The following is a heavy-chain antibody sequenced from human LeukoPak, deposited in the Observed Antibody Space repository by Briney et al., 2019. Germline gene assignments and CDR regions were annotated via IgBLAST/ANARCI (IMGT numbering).Heavy chain of an antibody. CDR2: IYHTGST. Sequence: SETLSLTCTVSNYSISSGYYRGWIRQPPGKGLEWIGSIYHTGSTYYNPSLKSRVTISVDTSKNQFSLRLSSVTAADTAVYYCARGVTMIGRLRFDPWGQGTLVTVSS. CDR3: ARGVTMIGRLRFDP. CDR1: NYSISSGYY. D-gene: IGHD3-22*01. J-gene: IGHJ5*02. V-gene: IGHV4-38-2*02.